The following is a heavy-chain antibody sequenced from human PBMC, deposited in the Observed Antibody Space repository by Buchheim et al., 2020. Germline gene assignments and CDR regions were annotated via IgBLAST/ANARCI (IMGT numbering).Heavy chain of an antibody. Sequence: QVQLVESGGGLVKPGGSLRLSCAASGFTFSYYYMSWIRQAPGKGLEWVSYISSSSSYTNYADSVKGRFAISRDNAKNSLELQIDSLKAEDTAVYYCAREKLSYGFVGYYGMDVWGQGTT. CDR3: AREKLSYGFVGYYGMDV. J-gene: IGHJ6*02. CDR1: GFTFSYYY. V-gene: IGHV3-11*06. CDR2: ISSSSSYT. D-gene: IGHD5-18*01.